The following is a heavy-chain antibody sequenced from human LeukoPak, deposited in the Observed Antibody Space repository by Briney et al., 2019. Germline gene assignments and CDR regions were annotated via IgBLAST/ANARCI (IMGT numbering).Heavy chain of an antibody. V-gene: IGHV3-21*01. CDR2: ISSTSNYI. CDR1: GFTFTSYS. CDR3: ARGRIYGDKSGTYYFDY. Sequence: PGGSLRLSCAASGFTFTSYSMNWVRQGPGKGLEGVSSISSTSNYIYHADSVKGRFTISRDNAKNSLYLQMNSLRDEDTAVYYCARGRIYGDKSGTYYFDYWGQGTLVTVSS. D-gene: IGHD4/OR15-4a*01. J-gene: IGHJ4*02.